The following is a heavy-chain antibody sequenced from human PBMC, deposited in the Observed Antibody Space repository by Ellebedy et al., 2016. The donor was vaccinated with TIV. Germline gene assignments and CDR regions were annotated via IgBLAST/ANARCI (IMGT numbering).Heavy chain of an antibody. CDR3: ARDQWLGRAYYFDY. Sequence: GESLKISCAAFGFTFSNYWMSWVRQAPGKGLEWVANIKQDGSEKYYVDSVEGRFAISRDNAKNSMYLQMNSLRDEDTAVYYCARDQWLGRAYYFDYWGQGTLLTVSS. D-gene: IGHD6-19*01. V-gene: IGHV3-7*01. CDR2: IKQDGSEK. CDR1: GFTFSNYW. J-gene: IGHJ4*02.